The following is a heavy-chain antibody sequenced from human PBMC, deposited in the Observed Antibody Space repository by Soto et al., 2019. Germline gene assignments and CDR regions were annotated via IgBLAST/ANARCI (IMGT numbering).Heavy chain of an antibody. Sequence: EVQMLECGGGLVQPGGSLRLSCAASGFTFSSYALTWVRQAPGKGLEWVSSITGSGDYTRYTDSVKGRFTITRDNAKNTLFLQMKSLRADATAIYYCGKDPNGDYFGAFDFWGQGTMVTVSS. D-gene: IGHD4-17*01. V-gene: IGHV3-23*01. CDR2: ITGSGDYT. CDR3: GKDPNGDYFGAFDF. CDR1: GFTFSSYA. J-gene: IGHJ3*01.